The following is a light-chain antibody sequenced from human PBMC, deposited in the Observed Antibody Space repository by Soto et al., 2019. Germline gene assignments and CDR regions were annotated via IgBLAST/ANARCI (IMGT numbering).Light chain of an antibody. CDR1: QSINSW. CDR2: KAS. V-gene: IGKV1-5*03. Sequence: DIQMTQSPSTLSTSVGDRVTITCRASQSINSWLAWYQQKPGKAPKLLISKASTLQSGVPSRFSGSGSGTEFSLIISSLQPDDFASYYCQQYKSYPYTFGQGPKLEIK. CDR3: QQYKSYPYT. J-gene: IGKJ2*01.